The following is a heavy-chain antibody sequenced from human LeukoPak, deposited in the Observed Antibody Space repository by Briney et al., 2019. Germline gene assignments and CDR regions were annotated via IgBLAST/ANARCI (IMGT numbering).Heavy chain of an antibody. J-gene: IGHJ3*02. CDR3: ARASLEWSPLDALDI. V-gene: IGHV3-33*01. CDR1: GFTFSSFG. D-gene: IGHD3-3*01. CDR2: IWSDGSNE. Sequence: GGSLRLSCAASGFTFSSFGMHWVRQAPGKGLEWVAIIWSDGSNEVYIESVKGRFTISRDNSKNTLYLHMNSLRGEDTAMYYCARASLEWSPLDALDIWGQGTMVTVSS.